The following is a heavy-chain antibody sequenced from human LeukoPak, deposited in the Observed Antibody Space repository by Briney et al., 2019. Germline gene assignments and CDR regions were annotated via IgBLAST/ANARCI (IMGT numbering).Heavy chain of an antibody. Sequence: GGSLRLSCAASGFTFSSYSMNWVRRAPGKGLEWVSSISSSSSYIYYADSVKGRFTISRDNAKNSLYLQMNSLRAEDTAVYYCARPLASTVPQGYWGQGTLVTASS. CDR2: ISSSSSYI. CDR3: ARPLASTVPQGY. D-gene: IGHD4-17*01. V-gene: IGHV3-21*01. CDR1: GFTFSSYS. J-gene: IGHJ4*02.